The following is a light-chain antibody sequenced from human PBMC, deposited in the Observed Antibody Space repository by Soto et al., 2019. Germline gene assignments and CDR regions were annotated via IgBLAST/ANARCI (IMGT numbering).Light chain of an antibody. CDR3: QTWGTGIQV. Sequence: QLVLTQSPSASASLGASVNLTCTLSSGHSRYAIAWHQQLPEKGPRFLMHLNSDGSYTKGDGIPDRFSGSSSGAERYLTISSLQSEDEADYYCQTWGTGIQVFGGGTELTVL. CDR1: SGHSRYA. V-gene: IGLV4-69*01. J-gene: IGLJ3*02. CDR2: LNSDGSY.